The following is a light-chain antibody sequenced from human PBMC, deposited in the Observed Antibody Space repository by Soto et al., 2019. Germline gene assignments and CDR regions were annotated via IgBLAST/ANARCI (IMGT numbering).Light chain of an antibody. J-gene: IGKJ2*01. CDR3: QQYGSSPYN. V-gene: IGKV3-20*01. CDR2: GAS. Sequence: EIVLTQSPGTLSLSPGERATLSCRASQSVSSSYLAWYQQKPGQAPRLLIYGASSRAAGIPDRFSGSGSGTDFTLTISTLEPEDFTVYYCQQYGSSPYNYGQ. CDR1: QSVSSSY.